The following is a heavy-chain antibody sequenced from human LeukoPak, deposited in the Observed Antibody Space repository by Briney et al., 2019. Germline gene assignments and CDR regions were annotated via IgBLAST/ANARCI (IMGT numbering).Heavy chain of an antibody. CDR3: AKDRVWYYDSSGYPDY. Sequence: GGSLRLACAASGFTFRSDWMSWVRQSPEKGLEWAANINPDGSATYYVDSVKGRFIISRDNTKNSLYLQMNSLRAEDTAVYYCAKDRVWYYDSSGYPDYWGQGTLVTVSS. J-gene: IGHJ4*02. CDR1: GFTFRSDW. CDR2: INPDGSAT. D-gene: IGHD3-22*01. V-gene: IGHV3-7*03.